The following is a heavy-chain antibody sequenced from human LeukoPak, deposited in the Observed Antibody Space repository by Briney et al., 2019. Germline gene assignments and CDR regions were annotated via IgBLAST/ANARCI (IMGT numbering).Heavy chain of an antibody. J-gene: IGHJ4*02. D-gene: IGHD5-18*01. Sequence: GGSLRLSCAASGFTFSSYEMNWVRQAPGKGLEWVSHISSSGSTIYYADSVKGRFTISRDNAKNSLYLQMNSLRAEDTAVYYCAREDTAMATPLDYWGQGTLVTVSS. CDR3: AREDTAMATPLDY. CDR1: GFTFSSYE. V-gene: IGHV3-48*03. CDR2: ISSSGSTI.